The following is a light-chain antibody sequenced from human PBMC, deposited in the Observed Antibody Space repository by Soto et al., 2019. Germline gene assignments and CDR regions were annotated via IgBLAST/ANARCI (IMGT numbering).Light chain of an antibody. J-gene: IGKJ4*01. CDR2: GAS. Sequence: IGRTQSPTTLAVALEGRVPLSCSASQSVSNNNLAWYQQRPGQAPRLLIYGASTRATGVPARFSGSGSGTEFTLTISSLQSEDFAVYYCHQYNNWPLPFGGGTKVAIK. CDR1: QSVSNNN. CDR3: HQYNNWPLP. V-gene: IGKV3-15*01.